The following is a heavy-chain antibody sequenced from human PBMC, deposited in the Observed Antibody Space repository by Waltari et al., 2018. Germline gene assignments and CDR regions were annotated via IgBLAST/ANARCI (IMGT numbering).Heavy chain of an antibody. V-gene: IGHV1-24*01. CDR2: VDPEDGEK. J-gene: IGHJ6*02. Sequence: QVQLVQSGTEVKKPGASVKVSCKVSGTRLTGVSIHWVRKAPGKGLEWMGGVDPEDGEKIYAQKFQGRVTMTEDTSTDTAYMELSRLRSEDTAIYYCATVYCGGGACYKYQYYYGLDVWGQGTTVTV. CDR3: ATVYCGGGACYKYQYYYGLDV. CDR1: GTRLTGVS. D-gene: IGHD2-8*02.